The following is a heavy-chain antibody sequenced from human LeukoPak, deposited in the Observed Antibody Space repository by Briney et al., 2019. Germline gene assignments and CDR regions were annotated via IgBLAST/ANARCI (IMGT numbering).Heavy chain of an antibody. V-gene: IGHV4-34*01. CDR3: ARVALIPLESADDAFDI. J-gene: IGHJ3*02. CDR1: GGSFSGYY. Sequence: KSSETLSLTCAVYGGSFSGYYWSWIRQPPGKGLEWIGEINHSRSTNYNPSLKSRVTISVDTSKNQFSLKLSSVTAADTAVYYCARVALIPLESADDAFDIWGQGTMVTVSS. CDR2: INHSRST.